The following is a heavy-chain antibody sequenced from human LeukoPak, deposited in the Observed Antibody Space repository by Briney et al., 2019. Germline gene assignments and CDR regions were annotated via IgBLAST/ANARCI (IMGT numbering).Heavy chain of an antibody. CDR1: GYTFTSYG. Sequence: GASVKVSCKASGYTFTSYGISWVRQAPGQGLECMGWISAYNGNTNYAQKLQGRVTMTTDTSTSTAYMELRSLRSDDTAVYYCARLFLGSSGYWYFDLWGRGTLVTVSS. CDR2: ISAYNGNT. CDR3: ARLFLGSSGYWYFDL. J-gene: IGHJ2*01. V-gene: IGHV1-18*01.